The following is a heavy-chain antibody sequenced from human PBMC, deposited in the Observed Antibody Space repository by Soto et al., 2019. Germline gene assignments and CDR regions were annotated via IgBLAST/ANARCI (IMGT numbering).Heavy chain of an antibody. D-gene: IGHD3-3*01. V-gene: IGHV4-34*01. J-gene: IGHJ4*02. CDR2: INHSGST. CDR1: GGSFSGYY. Sequence: TLSLTCAVYGGSFSGYYWSWIRQPPGKGLEWIGEINHSGSTNYNPSLKSRVTISVDTSKNQFSLKLSSVTAADTAVYYCARGKYDFWSGYSLWYFDYWGQGTLVTVSS. CDR3: ARGKYDFWSGYSLWYFDY.